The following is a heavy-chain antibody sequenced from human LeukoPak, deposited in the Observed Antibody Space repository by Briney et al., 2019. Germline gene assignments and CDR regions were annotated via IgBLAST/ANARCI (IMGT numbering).Heavy chain of an antibody. CDR2: ISGSGGST. CDR3: AKDGAWLRFDD. Sequence: GGSLRLSCAASGFTFSSYGMGWVRQAPGKGLEWVSAISGSGGSTYYADSVKGRFTISRDNSKNTLYLQMNSLRAEDTAVYYCAKDGAWLRFDDWGQGILVSVSS. D-gene: IGHD5-12*01. V-gene: IGHV3-23*01. J-gene: IGHJ4*02. CDR1: GFTFSSYG.